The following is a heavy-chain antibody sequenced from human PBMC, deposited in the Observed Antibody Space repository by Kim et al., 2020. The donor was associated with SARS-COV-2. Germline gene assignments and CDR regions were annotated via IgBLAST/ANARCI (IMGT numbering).Heavy chain of an antibody. J-gene: IGHJ4*02. CDR2: IYYSGST. V-gene: IGHV4-39*07. CDR3: ARDVRGVPQVDY. Sequence: SETLSLTCTVSGGSISSSSYYWGWIRQPPGKGLEWIGSIYYSGSTYYNPSLKSRVTISVDTSKNQFSLKLSSVTAADTAVYYCARDVRGVPQVDYWGQGTLVTVSS. CDR1: GGSISSSSYY. D-gene: IGHD3-10*02.